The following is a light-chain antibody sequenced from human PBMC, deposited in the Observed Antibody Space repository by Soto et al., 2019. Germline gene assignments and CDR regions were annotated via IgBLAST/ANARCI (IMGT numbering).Light chain of an antibody. J-gene: IGKJ2*01. CDR1: QSVSSSY. V-gene: IGKV3D-7*01. CDR3: QQDYNLSLYT. CDR2: GAS. Sequence: PGERVTFSCRASQSVSSSYLTRYQQKPGQAPRLLIYGASTRATSIPARFSGSGSGTDFTLTISSLQPEDFAVYYDQQDYNLSLYTFAQGT.